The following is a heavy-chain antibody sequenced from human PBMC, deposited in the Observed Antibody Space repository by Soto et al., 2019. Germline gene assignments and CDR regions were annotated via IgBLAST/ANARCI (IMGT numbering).Heavy chain of an antibody. CDR3: ARGRRVVPAALNWLDP. CDR1: GGSFSGYY. V-gene: IGHV4-34*01. CDR2: INHSGST. J-gene: IGHJ5*02. Sequence: SETLSLTCAVYGGSFSGYYWSWIRQPPGKGLEWIGEINHSGSTNYNPSLKSRVTISVDTSKNQFSLKLSSVTAADTAVYYCARGRRVVPAALNWLDPWGQGTLVTVSS. D-gene: IGHD2-2*01.